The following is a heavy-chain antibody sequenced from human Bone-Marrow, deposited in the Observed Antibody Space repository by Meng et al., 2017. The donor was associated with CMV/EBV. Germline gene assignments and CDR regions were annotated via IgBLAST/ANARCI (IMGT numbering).Heavy chain of an antibody. J-gene: IGHJ6*02. D-gene: IGHD4-11*01. CDR2: IRYDGTNK. CDR1: GFTFSNYG. V-gene: IGHV3-30*02. CDR3: ARDNYVAPYYGMDG. Sequence: GESLKISCAASGFTFSNYGMHWVRQAPGKGLEWVAFIRYDGTNKYYADSVKGRFTISRDNSKNTLYLQMNSLRAEDTAVYYCARDNYVAPYYGMDGWGQGTTVTVAS.